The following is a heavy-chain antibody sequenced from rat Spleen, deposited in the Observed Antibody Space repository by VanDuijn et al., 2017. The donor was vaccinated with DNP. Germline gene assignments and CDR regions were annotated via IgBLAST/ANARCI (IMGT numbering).Heavy chain of an antibody. Sequence: EVQLVESGGGLVQPGRSLKLSCAASGFTFSDYYMAWVHQAPTKGLEWVAYIRYDGGSTYYGDSVKGRFTISRDNAKTTLYLQMDSLRSEDMATYYCARHVLPLRVWDYWGQGVMVTVSS. CDR1: GFTFSDYY. CDR3: ARHVLPLRVWDY. V-gene: IGHV5-22*01. CDR2: IRYDGGST. J-gene: IGHJ2*01. D-gene: IGHD1-4*01.